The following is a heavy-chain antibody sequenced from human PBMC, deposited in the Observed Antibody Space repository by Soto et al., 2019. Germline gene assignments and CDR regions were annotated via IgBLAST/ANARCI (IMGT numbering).Heavy chain of an antibody. CDR3: ARGAFSSGWYADY. Sequence: QVQLQESGPGLVKSSETLSLTCTVSSGSISSYFWSCIRQPPGKELEWIGYIYYSGSDNYNLSLKSSVTRSIDTSKNQFSRKLSSVTAADTAVYYCARGAFSSGWYADYWGQGTLVTVSS. CDR2: IYYSGSD. J-gene: IGHJ4*02. CDR1: SGSISSYF. V-gene: IGHV4-59*01. D-gene: IGHD6-19*01.